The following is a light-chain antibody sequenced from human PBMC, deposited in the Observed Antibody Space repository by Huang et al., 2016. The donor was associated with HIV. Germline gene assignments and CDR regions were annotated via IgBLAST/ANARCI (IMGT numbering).Light chain of an antibody. V-gene: IGKV1-8*01. CDR2: AAS. CDR3: QQYYIHPLT. Sequence: IRMTQSPSSLSASTGDRVTITCRANQDINNFLAWYQQRPGRVPKLLIYAASTLQSGVPSRFRGNGSGTDFTLTIGCLHSEDVATYYWQQYYIHPLTFGPGTRVDIK. J-gene: IGKJ3*01. CDR1: QDINNF.